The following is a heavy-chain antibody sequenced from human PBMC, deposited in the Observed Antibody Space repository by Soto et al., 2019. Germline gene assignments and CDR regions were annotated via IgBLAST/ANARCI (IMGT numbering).Heavy chain of an antibody. J-gene: IGHJ4*01. CDR1: GFTVSSNY. D-gene: IGHD6-19*01. V-gene: IGHV3-53*01. CDR2: IYSGGST. Sequence: GGSLRLSCAASGFTVSSNYMSWVRQAPGKGLEWVSVIYSGGSTYYADSVKGRFTISRDNSKNTLYLQMNSLRAEDTAVYYCTTDFSSGWFFDHWGQGTLVTVSS. CDR3: TTDFSSGWFFDH.